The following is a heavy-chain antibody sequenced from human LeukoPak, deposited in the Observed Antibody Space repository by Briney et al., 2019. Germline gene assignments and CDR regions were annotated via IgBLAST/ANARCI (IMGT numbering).Heavy chain of an antibody. V-gene: IGHV1-18*01. CDR2: ISAYNGNT. D-gene: IGHD3-22*01. Sequence: ASVTVSCEASGYIFISYGISWVRQAPGRGLEWMGWISAYNGNTKYAQKLQGRVTMTTDTSTSTAYMELRSLRSDDTAVYYCARDVRGIVGMDYFDYWGQGTLVTVSS. CDR1: GYIFISYG. J-gene: IGHJ4*02. CDR3: ARDVRGIVGMDYFDY.